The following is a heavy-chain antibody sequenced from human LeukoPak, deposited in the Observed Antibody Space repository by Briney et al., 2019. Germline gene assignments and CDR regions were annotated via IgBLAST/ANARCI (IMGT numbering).Heavy chain of an antibody. V-gene: IGHV1-18*01. CDR1: GYTFTNYG. J-gene: IGHJ3*02. CDR2: ISGYNGNT. Sequence: ASVKVSCKASGYTFTNYGINWVRQAPGQGLEWMGWISGYNGNTNYAQKLQGRVTMTTDTSTSTAYMELRSLRSDDTAVYYCARLPMVRAPLDAFDIWGQGTMVTVSS. D-gene: IGHD3-10*01. CDR3: ARLPMVRAPLDAFDI.